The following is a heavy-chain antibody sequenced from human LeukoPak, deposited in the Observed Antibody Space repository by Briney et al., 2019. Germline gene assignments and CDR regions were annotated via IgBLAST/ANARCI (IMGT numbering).Heavy chain of an antibody. V-gene: IGHV4-34*01. CDR1: SGSFSGYY. CDR3: ARMEDRSGFFDR. Sequence: PSETLSLTCAVYSGSFSGYYCSWIRQPPGKGLERIGEINHSGNTNYNPSLKSRVTISIDTSKNQFSLKLTSVTAADTAVYYCARMEDRSGFFDRWGQGTLVTVSS. D-gene: IGHD3-22*01. CDR2: INHSGNT. J-gene: IGHJ4*02.